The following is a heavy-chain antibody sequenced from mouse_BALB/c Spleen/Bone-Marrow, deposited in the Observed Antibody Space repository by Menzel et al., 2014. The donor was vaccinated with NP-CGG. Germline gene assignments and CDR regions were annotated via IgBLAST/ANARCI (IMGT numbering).Heavy chain of an antibody. CDR1: GYTFSNYW. CDR2: ISLKSNNYAT. V-gene: IGHV6-6*02. CDR3: TRGGRWYAMDY. J-gene: IGHJ4*01. Sequence: EVQLVEFGGGLVQPGGSMKLSCVASGYTFSNYWMNWVRQTPEKGLEWVAEISLKSNNYATHYAEYVKGRSTISRDDSKSSAYLQINNLRAEDSGIYYCTRGGRWYAMDYWGQGTSVTVSS. D-gene: IGHD1-1*02.